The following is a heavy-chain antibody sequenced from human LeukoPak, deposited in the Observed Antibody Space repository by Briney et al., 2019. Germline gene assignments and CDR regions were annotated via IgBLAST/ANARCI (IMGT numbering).Heavy chain of an antibody. CDR3: ARDRGGFGEFQYYYYYGMDV. Sequence: ASVKVSCKASGYTLTRYAMHWVRQAPRQRLEWTGSINAGNGNTKYSQKFQGRVTITRDTSASTAYMELSSLRSEDTAVYYCARDRGGFGEFQYYYYYGMDVWGQGTTVTVSS. D-gene: IGHD3-10*01. V-gene: IGHV1-3*01. J-gene: IGHJ6*02. CDR1: GYTLTRYA. CDR2: INAGNGNT.